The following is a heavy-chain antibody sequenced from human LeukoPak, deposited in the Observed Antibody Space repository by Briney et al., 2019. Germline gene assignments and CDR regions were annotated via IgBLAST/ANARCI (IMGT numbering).Heavy chain of an antibody. D-gene: IGHD3-22*01. Sequence: SETLSLTCAVYGGSFSSYYWSWIRQPPGKGLEWIGYIYYSGSTNYNPSLKSRVTISVDTSKNQFSLKLSSVTAADTAVYYCARDRAHYYDSSGHAFDIWGQGTMVTVSS. V-gene: IGHV4-59*01. CDR1: GGSFSSYY. CDR2: IYYSGST. CDR3: ARDRAHYYDSSGHAFDI. J-gene: IGHJ3*02.